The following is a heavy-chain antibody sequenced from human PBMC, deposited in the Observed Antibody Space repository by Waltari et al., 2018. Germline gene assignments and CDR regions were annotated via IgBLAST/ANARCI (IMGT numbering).Heavy chain of an antibody. D-gene: IGHD6-6*01. V-gene: IGHV4-39*01. CDR2: IYYSGST. CDR3: ARQKGYSSSSRWFDP. Sequence: QLQLQESGPGLVKPSETLSLTCTVSGGSISSSSYYWGWIRQPPGKGLEWIGSIYYSGSTYYNPSLKSRVTISVETSKNQFALKLSSVTAADTAVYYCARQKGYSSSSRWFDPWGQGTLVTVSS. J-gene: IGHJ5*02. CDR1: GGSISSSSYY.